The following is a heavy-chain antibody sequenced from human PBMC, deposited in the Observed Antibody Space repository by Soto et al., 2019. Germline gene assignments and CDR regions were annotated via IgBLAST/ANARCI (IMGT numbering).Heavy chain of an antibody. Sequence: PSETLSLTCTVSGGSISSGDYYWSWIRQPPGKGLEWIGYIYYSGSTYYNPSLKSRVTISVDTSKNQFSLKLSSVTAADTAVYYCARERRWFGENGYIDYWGQGTLVTVSS. CDR1: GGSISSGDYY. D-gene: IGHD3-10*01. CDR3: ARERRWFGENGYIDY. V-gene: IGHV4-30-4*01. J-gene: IGHJ4*02. CDR2: IYYSGST.